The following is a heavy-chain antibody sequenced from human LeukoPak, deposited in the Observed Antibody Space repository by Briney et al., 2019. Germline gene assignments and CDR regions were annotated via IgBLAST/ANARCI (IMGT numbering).Heavy chain of an antibody. CDR1: GFTFSSYW. J-gene: IGHJ4*02. CDR3: ARGAGELSSTGDY. CDR2: INSDVSST. V-gene: IGHV3-74*01. D-gene: IGHD3-16*02. Sequence: GGSLRLSCAASGFTFSSYWMHWDRQAPGKGLVWVSRINSDVSSTYYADSVKGRFTISRDNAKNTLYLQMNSLRVEDTALYYCARGAGELSSTGDYWGQGTLVTVSS.